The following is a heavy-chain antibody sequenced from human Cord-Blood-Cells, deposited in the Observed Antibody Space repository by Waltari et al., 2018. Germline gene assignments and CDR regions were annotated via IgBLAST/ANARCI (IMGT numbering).Heavy chain of an antibody. CDR3: ASLNWGDFDY. D-gene: IGHD7-27*01. CDR1: GGSISSSSYY. Sequence: ESGPGLVKPSETLSLTCTVSGGSISSSSYYWGWIRQPPGKGLEWIGSIYYSGSTYYNPSLKIRVTISVDTSKNQFSLKLSSVTAADTAVYYCASLNWGDFDYWGQGTLVTVSS. V-gene: IGHV4-39*01. J-gene: IGHJ4*02. CDR2: IYYSGST.